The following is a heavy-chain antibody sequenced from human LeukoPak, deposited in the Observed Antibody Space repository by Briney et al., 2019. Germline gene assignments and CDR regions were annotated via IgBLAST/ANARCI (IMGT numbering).Heavy chain of an antibody. Sequence: PSETLSLTCTVSGYSISSGYYWGWIRQPPGKGLEWIGSIYHSGSTYYNPSLKSRVTISVDTSKNQFSLKLSSVTAADTAVYYCARGGGMAAAESYYFDYWGQGTLVTVSS. CDR2: IYHSGST. V-gene: IGHV4-38-2*02. D-gene: IGHD6-13*01. CDR1: GYSISSGYY. CDR3: ARGGGMAAAESYYFDY. J-gene: IGHJ4*02.